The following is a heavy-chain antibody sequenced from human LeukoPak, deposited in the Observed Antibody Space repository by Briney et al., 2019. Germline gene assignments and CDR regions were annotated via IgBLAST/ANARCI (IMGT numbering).Heavy chain of an antibody. D-gene: IGHD3-22*01. CDR2: IKSKTDGGTT. CDR1: GFTFSNAW. J-gene: IGHJ4*02. CDR3: TTMSYYYDSSGYSLVDY. V-gene: IGHV3-15*01. Sequence: PGGSLRLSCAVSGFTFSNAWMSWVRQAPGKGLEWVGRIKSKTDGGTTDYAAPVKGRFTISRDDSKNTLYLQMNSLKTEDTAVYYCTTMSYYYDSSGYSLVDYWGQGTLVTVSS.